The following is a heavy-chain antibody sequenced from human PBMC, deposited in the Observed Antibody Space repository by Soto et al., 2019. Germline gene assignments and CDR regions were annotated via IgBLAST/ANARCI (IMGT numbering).Heavy chain of an antibody. Sequence: SETLSLTCAVSGDFVSSSRYYWGWIRQPPGKGLEWIGSIYYTGDTFFNPSLKSRVTFSVDPSKNQFSLKLTSLTAADTAVYFCARHKELLLASLSYGLDLWGQGXTVTVYS. CDR1: GDFVSSSRYY. CDR3: ARHKELLLASLSYGLDL. J-gene: IGHJ6*02. V-gene: IGHV4-39*01. D-gene: IGHD3-22*01. CDR2: IYYTGDT.